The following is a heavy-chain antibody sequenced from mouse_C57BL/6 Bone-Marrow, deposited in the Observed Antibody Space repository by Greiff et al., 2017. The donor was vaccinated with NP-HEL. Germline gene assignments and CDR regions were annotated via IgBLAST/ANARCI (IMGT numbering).Heavy chain of an antibody. V-gene: IGHV7-4*01. D-gene: IGHD1-1*01. Sequence: EVQRVESGGGLVQPGASLRLSCAASGFTFPDYYMSWVRLPLGMAPEWLALIRIKANGYTTEYTASVKGRFPISCDHSHNILFLQMNTLRAEDSATYYCVKAVPYGSLYIDYWGQGTTLTVSS. CDR2: IRIKANGYTT. J-gene: IGHJ2*01. CDR3: VKAVPYGSLYIDY. CDR1: GFTFPDYY.